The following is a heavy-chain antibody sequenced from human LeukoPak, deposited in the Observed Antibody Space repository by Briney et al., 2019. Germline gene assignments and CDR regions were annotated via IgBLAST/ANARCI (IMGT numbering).Heavy chain of an antibody. Sequence: ASVKVSCKASGYTFTSYGISWVRQAPGQGLEWMGWISAYNGNTNYAQKLQGRVTMTTDTSASTAYMELRSLRSDDTAVYYCARDSLTPHGYCSGGSCYRPAAQSNWFDPWGQGTLVTVSS. J-gene: IGHJ5*02. V-gene: IGHV1-18*01. D-gene: IGHD2-15*01. CDR3: ARDSLTPHGYCSGGSCYRPAAQSNWFDP. CDR1: GYTFTSYG. CDR2: ISAYNGNT.